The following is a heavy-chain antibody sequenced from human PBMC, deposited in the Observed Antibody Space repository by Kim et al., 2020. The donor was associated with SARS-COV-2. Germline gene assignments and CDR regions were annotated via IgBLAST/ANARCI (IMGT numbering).Heavy chain of an antibody. CDR3: ARDSGIVVVPAAIDAFDI. D-gene: IGHD2-2*01. V-gene: IGHV1-69*13. CDR2: IIPIFGTA. J-gene: IGHJ3*02. CDR1: GGTFSRYA. Sequence: SVKVSCKASGGTFSRYAISWVRQAPGQGLEWMGGIIPIFGTANYAQKFQGRVTITADESTSTAYMELSSLRSEDTAVYYCARDSGIVVVPAAIDAFDIWGQGTMVTVSS.